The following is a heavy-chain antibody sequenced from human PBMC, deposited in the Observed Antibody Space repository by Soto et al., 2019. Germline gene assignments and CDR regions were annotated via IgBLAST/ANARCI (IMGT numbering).Heavy chain of an antibody. V-gene: IGHV4-34*01. CDR2: INHSGST. CDR1: GGSFSGYY. CDR3: ARGRGKVGSWSHYYYYGMDV. J-gene: IGHJ6*02. Sequence: SETLSLTCAVYGGSFSGYYWSWIRQPPGKGLEWIGEINHSGSTNYNPSLKSRVTISVDTSKNQCPLKLSSVTAADTAVYYCARGRGKVGSWSHYYYYGMDVWGQGTTVTVSS. D-gene: IGHD6-13*01.